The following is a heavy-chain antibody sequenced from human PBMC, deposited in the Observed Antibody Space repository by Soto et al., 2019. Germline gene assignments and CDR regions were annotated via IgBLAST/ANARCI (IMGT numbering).Heavy chain of an antibody. CDR1: GFNFDDYG. Sequence: GGSLRLSCVASGFNFDDYGMSWVRQAPGEGLVWVSAIKNDGTSTYYAASVEDRFTISRDNSKNTLYLQLNSLRAEDTAVYYCAQLGLMTFSHKHYFNHWGRGTLVTVSS. J-gene: IGHJ4*02. CDR3: AQLGLMTFSHKHYFNH. CDR2: IKNDGTST. V-gene: IGHV3-23*01. D-gene: IGHD3-16*01.